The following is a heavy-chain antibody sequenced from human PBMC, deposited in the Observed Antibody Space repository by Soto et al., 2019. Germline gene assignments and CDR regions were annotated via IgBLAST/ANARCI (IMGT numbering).Heavy chain of an antibody. CDR1: GGSISSGGYY. CDR2: IYYSGST. CDR3: ARVSTKYYYDSSGYYYDYFDY. D-gene: IGHD3-22*01. J-gene: IGHJ4*02. Sequence: PSETLSLTCTVSGGSISSGGYYWSWIRQHPGKGLEWIGYIYYSGSTYYNPSLKSRVTISVDTPKNQFSLKLSSVTAADTAVYYCARVSTKYYYDSSGYYYDYFDYWGQGTLVTVSS. V-gene: IGHV4-31*03.